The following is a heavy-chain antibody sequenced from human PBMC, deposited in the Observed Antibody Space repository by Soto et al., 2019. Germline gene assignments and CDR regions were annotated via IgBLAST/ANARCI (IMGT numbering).Heavy chain of an antibody. CDR1: GFTFSSYA. CDR3: AKERGERYCSGGSCGYYFDY. J-gene: IGHJ4*02. Sequence: EVQLLESGGGLVQPGGSLRLSCAASGFTFSSYAMSWVRQAPGKGLEWVSAISGSGGSTYYADSVKGRFTISRDNSKNTLDLQMNSLRAEDTTVYYCAKERGERYCSGGSCGYYFDYWGQGTLVHVSS. D-gene: IGHD2-15*01. CDR2: ISGSGGST. V-gene: IGHV3-23*01.